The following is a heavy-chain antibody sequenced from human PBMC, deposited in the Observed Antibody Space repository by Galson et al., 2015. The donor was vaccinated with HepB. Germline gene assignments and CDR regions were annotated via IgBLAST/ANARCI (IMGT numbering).Heavy chain of an antibody. V-gene: IGHV1-18*01. D-gene: IGHD6-13*01. CDR3: ARAWGRGVIAAAGTVIDY. Sequence: SVKVSCKASGYTFTSYGISWVRQAPGQGLEWMGWISAYNGNTNYAQKLQGRVTMTTDTSTSTAYMELRSLRSDDTAVYYCARAWGRGVIAAAGTVIDYWGQGTLVTVSS. CDR1: GYTFTSYG. CDR2: ISAYNGNT. J-gene: IGHJ4*02.